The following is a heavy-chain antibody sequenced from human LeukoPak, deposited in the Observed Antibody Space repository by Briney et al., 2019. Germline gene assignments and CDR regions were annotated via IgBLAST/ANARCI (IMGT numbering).Heavy chain of an antibody. CDR3: ARQGRDYGDFDY. Sequence: SETLSLTCSVSGGSLSSYYWSWIRQPPGKGLEWIGYIYYSGSTNYNPSLKRRVTISVDTSNNKFSLKLSSVTAADTAVYYCARQGRDYGDFDYWGQGTLVTVSS. CDR1: GGSLSSYY. CDR2: IYYSGST. D-gene: IGHD4-17*01. J-gene: IGHJ4*02. V-gene: IGHV4-59*08.